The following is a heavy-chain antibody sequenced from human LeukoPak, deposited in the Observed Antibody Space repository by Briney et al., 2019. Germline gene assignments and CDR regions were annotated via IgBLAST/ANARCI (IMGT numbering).Heavy chain of an antibody. CDR3: ARLISSSWYEFDF. J-gene: IGHJ4*02. V-gene: IGHV5-51*01. CDR1: GYIFTNFW. CDR2: ISPGNSDT. D-gene: IGHD6-13*01. Sequence: GESLKISCKASGYIFTNFWIGWVRQMPGKGLEWMGIISPGNSDTRYRPSFQGQVTMSADKSINTAYLQWNSLKASDSALYYCARLISSSWYEFDFWGQGTLVTASS.